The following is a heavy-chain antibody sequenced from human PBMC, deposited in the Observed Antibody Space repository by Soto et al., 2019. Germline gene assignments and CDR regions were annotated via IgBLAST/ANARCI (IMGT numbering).Heavy chain of an antibody. CDR3: ARDRGFVRRHSSSSSGLYYYGMDV. J-gene: IGHJ6*02. CDR1: GYTFTSYA. CDR2: INTNTGNP. D-gene: IGHD6-6*01. Sequence: GASVKVSCKASGYTFTSYAMNWVRQAPGQGLEWMGWINTNTGNPTYAQGFTGRFVFSLDTSVSTAYLQICSLKAEDTAVYYCARDRGFVRRHSSSSSGLYYYGMDVWGQGTTVTVSS. V-gene: IGHV7-4-1*01.